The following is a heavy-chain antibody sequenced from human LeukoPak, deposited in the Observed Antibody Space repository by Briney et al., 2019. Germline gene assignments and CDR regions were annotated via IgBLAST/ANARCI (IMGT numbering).Heavy chain of an antibody. CDR2: IQTDGSDK. J-gene: IGHJ4*02. V-gene: IGHV3-30*02. CDR3: AKSFWWFGEFSPFDY. Sequence: GGSLRLSCAASGFTFSDYTIHWVRQTPGKGLEWVIFIQTDGSDKYYADSVKGRFTFSRDNSKNTLYLQMNSLRAEDTAVYYCAKSFWWFGEFSPFDYWGQGTLVTVSS. CDR1: GFTFSDYT. D-gene: IGHD3-10*01.